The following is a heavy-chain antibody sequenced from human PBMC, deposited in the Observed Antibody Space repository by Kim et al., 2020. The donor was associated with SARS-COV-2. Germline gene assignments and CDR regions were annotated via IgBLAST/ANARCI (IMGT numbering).Heavy chain of an antibody. CDR1: GFTFSSYA. Sequence: GGSLRLSCAASGFTFSSYAMSWVRQAPGKGLEWVSAISGSGGSTYYADSVKGRFTISRDNSKNTLYLQMNSLRAEDTAVYYCAKAGQWFGTQIPPFYYYYGMDVWGQGPTVTVSS. V-gene: IGHV3-23*01. CDR3: AKAGQWFGTQIPPFYYYYGMDV. D-gene: IGHD3-10*01. J-gene: IGHJ6*02. CDR2: ISGSGGST.